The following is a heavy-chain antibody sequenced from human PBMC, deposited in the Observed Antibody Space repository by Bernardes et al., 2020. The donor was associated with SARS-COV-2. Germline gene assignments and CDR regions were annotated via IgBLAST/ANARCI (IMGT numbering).Heavy chain of an antibody. D-gene: IGHD6-13*01. J-gene: IGHJ4*02. CDR3: ARDGASAGYFDY. CDR1: GFTFKAHT. CDR2: IWYDGSNK. Sequence: GGPLRLSCAAFGFTFKAHTMHWVRKGPGKGLEWVALIWYDGSNKYYRDPVKGRFTISRDNSKNTLYLQMGSLRVEDTAVYYCARDGASAGYFDYWGQGTLVTVSA. V-gene: IGHV3-33*01.